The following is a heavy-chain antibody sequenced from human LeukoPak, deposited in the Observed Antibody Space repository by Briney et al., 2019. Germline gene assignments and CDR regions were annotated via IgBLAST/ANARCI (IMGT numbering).Heavy chain of an antibody. CDR3: ARVCRYSYGSEDYYFDY. CDR2: ISAYNGNT. J-gene: IGHJ4*02. CDR1: GGTFSSYA. D-gene: IGHD5-18*01. V-gene: IGHV1-18*01. Sequence: ASVKVSCKASGGTFSSYAISWVRQAPGQGLEWMGWISAYNGNTNYAQKPQGRVTMTTDTSTSTAYMELRSLRSDDTAVYYCARVCRYSYGSEDYYFDYWGQGTLVTVSS.